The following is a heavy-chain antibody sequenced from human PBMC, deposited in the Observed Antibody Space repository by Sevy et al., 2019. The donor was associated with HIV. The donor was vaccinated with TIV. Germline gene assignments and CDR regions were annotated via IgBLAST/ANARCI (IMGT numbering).Heavy chain of an antibody. J-gene: IGHJ5*02. CDR2: INPNSGGT. V-gene: IGHV1-2*02. CDR1: GYTFTGYY. Sequence: ASVKVSCKASGYTFTGYYMHWVRQAPGQGLEWMGWINPNSGGTNYAQKFQGRVTMTRDTSISTAYMELSRLRSDDTAVYYCARFVTYGDYGMEGFSNRFDPWGQGTLVTVSS. D-gene: IGHD4-17*01. CDR3: ARFVTYGDYGMEGFSNRFDP.